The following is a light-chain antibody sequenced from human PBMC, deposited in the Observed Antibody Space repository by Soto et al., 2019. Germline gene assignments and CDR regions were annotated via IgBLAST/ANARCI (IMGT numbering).Light chain of an antibody. CDR2: GAS. CDR1: QSVSSN. CDR3: QQYGSSPGT. Sequence: EIVMTQSPATLSVSPGERATLSCRASQSVSSNLVWYQQKPGQAPRLLIYGASSRATGIPDRFSGSGSGTDFTLTISRLEPEDFAVYYCQQYGSSPGTFGGGTKVDIK. V-gene: IGKV3-20*01. J-gene: IGKJ4*01.